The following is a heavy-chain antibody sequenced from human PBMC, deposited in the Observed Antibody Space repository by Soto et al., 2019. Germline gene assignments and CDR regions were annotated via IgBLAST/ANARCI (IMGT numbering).Heavy chain of an antibody. V-gene: IGHV3-23*01. CDR3: ARDRTFGPPLVRFDS. CDR2: ISGNGGTT. Sequence: GGSLRLSCGASGFTFSVYAMTWVRQAPGKGLEWVSAISGNGGTTYYADSVKGRFTISHDNSKSTLHLQMNSLRVEDTPVYYCARDRTFGPPLVRFDSWGQGTVVTVSS. J-gene: IGHJ4*02. CDR1: GFTFSVYA. D-gene: IGHD6-6*01.